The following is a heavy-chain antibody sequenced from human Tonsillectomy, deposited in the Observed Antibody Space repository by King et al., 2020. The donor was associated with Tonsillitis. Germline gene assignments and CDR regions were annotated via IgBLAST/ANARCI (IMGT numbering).Heavy chain of an antibody. CDR2: IYTSGST. J-gene: IGHJ6*02. V-gene: IGHV4-4*07. CDR1: GGSISSYY. Sequence: VQLQESGPGLVKPSETLSLTCTVSGGSISSYYWSWIRQPAGKGLEWIGRIYTSGSTNYNPSLKSRVTMSVDTSKNQFSLKLSSVTAADTAVYYCARDLIITMVRGRSGPMDVWGQGTTVTVSS. D-gene: IGHD3-10*01. CDR3: ARDLIITMVRGRSGPMDV.